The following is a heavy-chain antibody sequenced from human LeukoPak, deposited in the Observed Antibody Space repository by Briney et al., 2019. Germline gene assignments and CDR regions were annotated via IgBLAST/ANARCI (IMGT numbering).Heavy chain of an antibody. D-gene: IGHD2-15*01. Sequence: PSETLSLTCAVYGGSFSGYYWSWIRQPPGKGLEWIGEINHSGSTNYNPSLKSRVTISVDTSKNQFSLKLSSATAADTAVYYCARDIVGYFDYWGQGTLVTVSP. CDR1: GGSFSGYY. J-gene: IGHJ4*02. CDR2: INHSGST. V-gene: IGHV4-34*01. CDR3: ARDIVGYFDY.